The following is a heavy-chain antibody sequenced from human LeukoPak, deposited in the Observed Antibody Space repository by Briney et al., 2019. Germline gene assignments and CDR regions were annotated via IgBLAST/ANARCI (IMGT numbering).Heavy chain of an antibody. CDR3: AKDVVGATTEFDY. Sequence: GGSLRLSCAASGFTFSSYWMSWVRQAPGKGLEWVANIKQDGSEKYYVDSVKGRFTISRDNAKNSLYLQMNSLRAEDTAVYYCAKDVVGATTEFDYWGQGTLVTVSS. J-gene: IGHJ4*02. D-gene: IGHD1-26*01. V-gene: IGHV3-7*03. CDR2: IKQDGSEK. CDR1: GFTFSSYW.